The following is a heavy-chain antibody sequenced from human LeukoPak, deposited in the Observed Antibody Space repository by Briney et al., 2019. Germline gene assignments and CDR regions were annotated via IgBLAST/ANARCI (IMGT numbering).Heavy chain of an antibody. CDR1: GGTFSSYA. J-gene: IGHJ2*01. Sequence: ASVKVSCKASGGTFSSYAISWVRQAPGQGLEWMGGIIPIFGTANYAQKFQGRVTITADESTSTAYMELSSLRSEDTDVYYCARGESGAPNWYFDLWGRGTLVTVSS. D-gene: IGHD2/OR15-2a*01. CDR3: ARGESGAPNWYFDL. CDR2: IIPIFGTA. V-gene: IGHV1-69*13.